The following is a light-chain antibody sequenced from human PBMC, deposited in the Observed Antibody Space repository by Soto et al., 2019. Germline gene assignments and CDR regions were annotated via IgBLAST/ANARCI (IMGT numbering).Light chain of an antibody. CDR3: QQYDEWPPSYT. V-gene: IGKV3-15*01. J-gene: IGKJ2*01. CDR1: QSVSSN. Sequence: EIVMTQSPATLSVSPGERATLSCRASQSVSSNLAWYQQKPGQAPRLLIYGASTRATGIPDRISGSGSGTEFTLTISSLQSEDFAIYYCQQYDEWPPSYTFGQGTKLEI. CDR2: GAS.